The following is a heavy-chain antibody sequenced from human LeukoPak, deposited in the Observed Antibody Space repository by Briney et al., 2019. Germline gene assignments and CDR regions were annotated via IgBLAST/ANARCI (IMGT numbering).Heavy chain of an antibody. D-gene: IGHD6-13*01. CDR3: AREARIAGNWFDP. CDR1: GFYLRNYW. CDR2: IWYNGSNK. Sequence: GALRLSCAASGFYLRNYWMSWVRQAPGKGLEWVAVIWYNGSNKYYADSVKGRFTISRDNSKNTLYLQMNSLRAEDTAVYYCAREARIAGNWFDPWGQGTLVTVSS. J-gene: IGHJ5*02. V-gene: IGHV3-33*08.